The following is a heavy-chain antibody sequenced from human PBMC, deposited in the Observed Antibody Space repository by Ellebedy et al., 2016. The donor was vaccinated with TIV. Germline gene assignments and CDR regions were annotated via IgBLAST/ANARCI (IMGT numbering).Heavy chain of an antibody. Sequence: GESLKISXAASGFTFSSYSMNWVRQAPGKGLEWVSYISSSSSYTNYADSVKGRFTISRDNAKNSLYLQMNSLRAEDTAVYYCARAPPLLLLDYWGQGTLVTVSS. CDR2: ISSSSSYT. J-gene: IGHJ4*02. CDR1: GFTFSSYS. CDR3: ARAPPLLLLDY. V-gene: IGHV3-21*05. D-gene: IGHD2-15*01.